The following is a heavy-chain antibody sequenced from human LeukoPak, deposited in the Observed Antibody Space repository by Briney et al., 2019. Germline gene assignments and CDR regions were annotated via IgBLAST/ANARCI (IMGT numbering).Heavy chain of an antibody. CDR1: GDTFTDYY. CDR2: INPNSGGT. Sequence: APVKVSCKASGDTFTDYYIHWVRQAPGQGLEWMGWINPNSGGTNYAQKFQGRVTMTRDTSISTAYMELSSLRSDDTAVFYCASARGYSYVAYWGQGTLVTVSS. V-gene: IGHV1-2*02. D-gene: IGHD5-18*01. CDR3: ASARGYSYVAY. J-gene: IGHJ4*02.